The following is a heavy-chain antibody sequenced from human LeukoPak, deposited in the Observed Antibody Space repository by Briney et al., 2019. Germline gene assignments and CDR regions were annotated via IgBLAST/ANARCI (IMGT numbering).Heavy chain of an antibody. D-gene: IGHD4-17*01. J-gene: IGHJ4*02. Sequence: PGGSLRLSCAASGFTFSSYGMHWVRQAPGKGLEWVAVIWYDGSNKYYADSVKGRFTISRDNSKNTLYLQMNSLRAEDTAVYYCARDFGATVTTRIDYWGQGTLVTVSS. CDR2: IWYDGSNK. CDR3: ARDFGATVTTRIDY. V-gene: IGHV3-33*01. CDR1: GFTFSSYG.